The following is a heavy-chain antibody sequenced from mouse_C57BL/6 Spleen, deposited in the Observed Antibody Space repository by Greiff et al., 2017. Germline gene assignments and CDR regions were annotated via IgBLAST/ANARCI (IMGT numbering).Heavy chain of an antibody. D-gene: IGHD1-1*01. CDR3: AREGFITSAMDY. J-gene: IGHJ4*01. CDR1: GFTFSSYA. Sequence: EVKLMESGGGLVKPGGSLKLSCAASGFTFSSYAMSWVRQTPEKRLEWVATISDGGSYTYYPDNVKGRFTISRDNAKNNLYLQMSHLKSEDTAMYYCAREGFITSAMDYWGQGTSVTVSS. CDR2: ISDGGSYT. V-gene: IGHV5-4*01.